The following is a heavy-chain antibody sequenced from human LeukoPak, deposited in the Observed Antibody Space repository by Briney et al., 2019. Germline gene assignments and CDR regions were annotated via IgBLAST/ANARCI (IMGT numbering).Heavy chain of an antibody. CDR1: GFTFSTYA. D-gene: IGHD5/OR15-5a*01. CDR2: ISGSGGSP. CDR3: AKGGSVTAPVDAFDI. J-gene: IGHJ3*02. V-gene: IGHV3-23*01. Sequence: PGGSLRLSCAASGFTFSTYAMSWVRQAPGKGLEWVSVISGSGGSPYYADSVKGRFTISRDNSKNTLYLQMNSLRAEDMGVYYCAKGGSVTAPVDAFDIWGQGTMVTVSS.